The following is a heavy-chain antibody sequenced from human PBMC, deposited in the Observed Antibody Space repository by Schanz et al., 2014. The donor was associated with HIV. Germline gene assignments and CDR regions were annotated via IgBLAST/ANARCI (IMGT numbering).Heavy chain of an antibody. J-gene: IGHJ6*02. CDR3: ASPLLYDSLDV. CDR2: IWFDGSNK. D-gene: IGHD3-22*01. Sequence: VQLVESGGGLVQPGGSLRLSCAASGFTFSSYGMHWVRQAPGKGLEWVAVIWFDGSNKYYADSVKGRFTISRDNSKKTLYLQMNSLRAEDTAVYYCASPLLYDSLDVWGQGTTVTVSS. V-gene: IGHV3-33*08. CDR1: GFTFSSYG.